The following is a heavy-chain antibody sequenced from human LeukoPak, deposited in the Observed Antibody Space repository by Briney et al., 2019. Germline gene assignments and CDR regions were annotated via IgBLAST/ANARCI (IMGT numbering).Heavy chain of an antibody. CDR2: INHSGST. CDR1: GGSFRGYY. Sequence: SETLSLTCAVYGGSFRGYYWSWIRQPPGKGLEWIGEINHSGSTNYNPSLKSRVTISVDTSKNQFSLKLSSVTAADTAVYYCASGLRYFDWLFHDAFDIWGQGTMVTVSS. J-gene: IGHJ3*02. D-gene: IGHD3-9*01. V-gene: IGHV4-34*01. CDR3: ASGLRYFDWLFHDAFDI.